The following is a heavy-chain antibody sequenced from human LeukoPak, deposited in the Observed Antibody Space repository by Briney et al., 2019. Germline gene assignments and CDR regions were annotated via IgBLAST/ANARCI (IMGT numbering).Heavy chain of an antibody. V-gene: IGHV1-69*13. CDR2: IIPIFGTA. CDR1: GGTFSSYA. J-gene: IGHJ4*02. D-gene: IGHD6-13*01. Sequence: AASVKVSCKASGGTFSSYASSWVRQAPGQGLEWMGGIIPIFGTANYAQKFQGRVTITADESTSTAYMELSSLRSEDTAVYYCARRGSSSWQKNSYFDYWGQGTLVTVSS. CDR3: ARRGSSSWQKNSYFDY.